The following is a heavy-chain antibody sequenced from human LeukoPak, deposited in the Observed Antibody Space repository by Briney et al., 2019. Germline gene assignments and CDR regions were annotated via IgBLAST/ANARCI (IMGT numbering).Heavy chain of an antibody. J-gene: IGHJ6*03. CDR3: ARAISAWSYFYYMDV. V-gene: IGHV4-34*11. CDR2: FYYSRGT. Sequence: SETLSLTCAVYGGSFSGYYWSWIRQSPGKGLEWIGYFYYSRGTTYNPSLRSRATISADTSQNQSSLKLRSVTAADTAVYYCARAISAWSYFYYMDVWGKGTTVTVSS. D-gene: IGHD6-19*01. CDR1: GGSFSGYY.